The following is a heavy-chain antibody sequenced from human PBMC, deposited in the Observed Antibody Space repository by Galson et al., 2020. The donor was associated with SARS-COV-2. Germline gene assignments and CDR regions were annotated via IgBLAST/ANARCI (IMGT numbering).Heavy chain of an antibody. V-gene: IGHV2-5*02. CDR2: LYWDDDK. J-gene: IGHJ5*02. CDR3: AHRRIVGVTPWFDP. CDR1: VFSLSTRGVG. Sequence: SGPTLLKPTQTLTLNCPFSVFSLSTRGVGVGWTRQPPGKALEWLALLYWDDDKRSSPSLKSRLTITKDTSKNQVVLTMTNMDPVDTATYYCAHRRIVGVTPWFDPWGHGTLVTVSS. D-gene: IGHD1-26*01.